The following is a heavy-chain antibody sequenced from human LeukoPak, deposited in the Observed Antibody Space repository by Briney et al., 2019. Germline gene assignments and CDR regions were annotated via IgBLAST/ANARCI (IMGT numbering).Heavy chain of an antibody. Sequence: GGSLRLSCAASRFSFSAYPMGWVRRAAGMGLEWVSGISAGGDLTFHADPVKGRFTISRDNSKNTLYLQMNSLRADDTAEYYCAKSLLTTASGTGRAFDLWGQGTMVTVSS. CDR3: AKSLLTTASGTGRAFDL. J-gene: IGHJ3*01. D-gene: IGHD1-26*01. CDR2: ISAGGDLT. V-gene: IGHV3-23*01. CDR1: RFSFSAYP.